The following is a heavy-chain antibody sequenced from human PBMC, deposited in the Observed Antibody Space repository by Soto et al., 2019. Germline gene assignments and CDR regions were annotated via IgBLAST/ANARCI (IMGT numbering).Heavy chain of an antibody. V-gene: IGHV1-18*01. CDR3: ARGHAEIVTAATFDS. Sequence: ASVKVSCKASGYTFTSYGIIWVRQAPGQGLEWMGWISGYSGKTNYVQKFQGRVTMTTDTSTSTAYLELRSLRSDDTAVYYCARGHAEIVTAATFDSWGQ. D-gene: IGHD2-15*01. J-gene: IGHJ4*01. CDR2: ISGYSGKT. CDR1: GYTFTSYG.